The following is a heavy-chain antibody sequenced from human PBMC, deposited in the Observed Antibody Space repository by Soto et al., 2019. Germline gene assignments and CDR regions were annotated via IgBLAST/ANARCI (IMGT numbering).Heavy chain of an antibody. J-gene: IGHJ6*02. Sequence: QVQLVQSGAEVKKPGSSVKVSCKASGGTFSSYAISWVRQAPGQGLEWMGGIIPISDTTNYAQKFQRRVTFTADESTSSAYMELSSLRSEDTAVYYCARSQGSSTSLEIYYYYYYGMDVWGQGTTVTVSS. CDR1: GGTFSSYA. CDR2: IIPISDTT. V-gene: IGHV1-69*01. CDR3: ARSQGSSTSLEIYYYYYYGMDV. D-gene: IGHD2-2*01.